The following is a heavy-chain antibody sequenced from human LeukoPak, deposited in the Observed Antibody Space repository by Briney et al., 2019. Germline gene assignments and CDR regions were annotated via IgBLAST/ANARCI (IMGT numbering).Heavy chain of an antibody. V-gene: IGHV5-10-1*01. J-gene: IGHJ4*02. D-gene: IGHD2-15*01. CDR2: DSYT. CDR3: ARRPKYCSGGSCYSGYFDY. Sequence: DSYTNYSPSFQGHVTISADKSISTAYLQWSSLKASDTAMYYCARRPKYCSGGSCYSGYFDYWGQGTLVTVSS.